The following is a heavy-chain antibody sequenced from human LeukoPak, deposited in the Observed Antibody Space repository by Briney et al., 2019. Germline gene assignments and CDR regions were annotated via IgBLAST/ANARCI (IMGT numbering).Heavy chain of an antibody. Sequence: GGSLRLSCAASGFTFDDYAMHWVRQAPGKGLEWVSLISWDGGSTYYADSVKGRFTISKDNSKNSLYLQMNSLRAEDTALYYCAKGPGIAAAGGGDWFDPWAREPWSPSPQ. CDR2: ISWDGGST. J-gene: IGHJ5*02. D-gene: IGHD6-13*01. V-gene: IGHV3-43D*03. CDR1: GFTFDDYA. CDR3: AKGPGIAAAGGGDWFDP.